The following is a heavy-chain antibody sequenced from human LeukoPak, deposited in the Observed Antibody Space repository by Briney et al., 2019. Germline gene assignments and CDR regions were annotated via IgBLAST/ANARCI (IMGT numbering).Heavy chain of an antibody. CDR2: INPNSGGT. Sequence: ASVKVSCKASGYAFTGYYMHWVRQAPGQGLEWMGWINPNSGGTNYAQKFQGRVTMTRDTSISTAYMELRSLRSDDTAVYYCARDQSLVAYSSTWFDYWGQGAPVTVSS. D-gene: IGHD6-13*01. V-gene: IGHV1-2*02. CDR3: ARDQSLVAYSSTWFDY. CDR1: GYAFTGYY. J-gene: IGHJ4*02.